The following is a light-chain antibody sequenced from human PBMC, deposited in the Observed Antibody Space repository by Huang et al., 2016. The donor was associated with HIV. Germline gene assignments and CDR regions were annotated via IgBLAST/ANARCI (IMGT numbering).Light chain of an antibody. CDR1: QDISSY. J-gene: IGKJ3*01. CDR2: AAS. Sequence: IQLTQSPSSLSASVGDRVTITCRASQDISSYLAWYQQKPGKAPKLLIYAASPLQSRVPSRFSGSRSGTDFTLTISSLQPEDFATYYCQQLNSYHPFTFGPGTKVDI. CDR3: QQLNSYHPFT. V-gene: IGKV1-9*01.